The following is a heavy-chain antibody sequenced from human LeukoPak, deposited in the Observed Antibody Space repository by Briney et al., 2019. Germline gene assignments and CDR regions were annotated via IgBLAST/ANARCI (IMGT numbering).Heavy chain of an antibody. D-gene: IGHD6-13*01. V-gene: IGHV4-39*07. CDR3: ARQRGPSSSRYDY. CDR2: IFYSGDT. J-gene: IGHJ4*02. Sequence: PSETLSLTCTVSGGSISSSHNYWGWIRQPPGKGLEWIGSIFYSGDTYDNPSLKSRVTMSVDTSKNQFSLKLSSVTAADTAVYYCARQRGPSSSRYDYWGQGTLVTVSS. CDR1: GGSISSSHNY.